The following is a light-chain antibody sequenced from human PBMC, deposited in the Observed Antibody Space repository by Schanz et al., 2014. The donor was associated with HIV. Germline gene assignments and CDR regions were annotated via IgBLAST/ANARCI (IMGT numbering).Light chain of an antibody. J-gene: IGLJ1*01. CDR2: EVN. CDR1: SSDVGGYKY. CDR3: CSYTSSSTCV. V-gene: IGLV2-8*01. Sequence: QSVLTQPPSASGSPGQSVTISCTGTSSDVGGYKYVSWYQQHPGKAPKLMIYEVNQRPSGVPDRFSGSKSGNTASLTVSGLLAEDEADYYCCSYTSSSTCVFGTGTKLTVL.